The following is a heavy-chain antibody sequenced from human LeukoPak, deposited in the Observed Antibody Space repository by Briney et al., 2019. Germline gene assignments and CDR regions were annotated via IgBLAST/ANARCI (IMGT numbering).Heavy chain of an antibody. V-gene: IGHV3-33*01. CDR1: GFTFSSYG. Sequence: GGSLRLSCAASGFTFSSYGMHWVRQAPGKGLEWVAVIWYDGSSKYYADSVKGRFTVSRDNSKNTLYLQMNSLRAEDTAVYYCAAEEGFDYWGQGTLVTVSS. CDR3: AAEEGFDY. D-gene: IGHD1-14*01. CDR2: IWYDGSSK. J-gene: IGHJ4*02.